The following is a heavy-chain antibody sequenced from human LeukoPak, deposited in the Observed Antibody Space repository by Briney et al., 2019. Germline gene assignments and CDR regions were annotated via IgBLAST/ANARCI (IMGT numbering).Heavy chain of an antibody. D-gene: IGHD6-19*01. CDR1: GGSISSGSYY. CDR2: IYTSGST. J-gene: IGHJ4*02. CDR3: ARRYSSGWYHYFDY. Sequence: SETLSLTCTVSGGSISSGSYYWSWIRQPAGKGLEWIGRIYTSGSTNYNPSLKSRVTISVDTSKNQFSLKLSSVTAADTAVYYCARRYSSGWYHYFDYWGQGTLVTVSS. V-gene: IGHV4-61*02.